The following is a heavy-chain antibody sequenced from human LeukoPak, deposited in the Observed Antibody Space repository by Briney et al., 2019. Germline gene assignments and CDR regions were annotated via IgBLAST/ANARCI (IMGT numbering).Heavy chain of an antibody. CDR1: GFTFTSYT. V-gene: IGHV3-21*01. J-gene: IGHJ6*03. Sequence: PGGSLRLSCAASGFTFTSYTMNWVRQAPGKGLEWVSSISSSSFYIYYADSVKGRFTISRDNAKNTLYLQMNSLRAEDTAVYYCARDMGYSSGWYTYYYYMDVWGKGTTVTVSS. D-gene: IGHD6-19*01. CDR3: ARDMGYSSGWYTYYYYMDV. CDR2: ISSSSFYI.